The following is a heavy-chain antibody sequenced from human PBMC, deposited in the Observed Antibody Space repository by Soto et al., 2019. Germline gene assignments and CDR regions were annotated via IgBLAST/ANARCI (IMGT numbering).Heavy chain of an antibody. CDR1: GDSISRFY. CDR3: ARVRTAYAGLDY. Sequence: PSETLSLTCNVSGDSISRFYWAWIRQSPGRGLESIGYISNTGYTDYNPSLESRVAISLDTSNNQFSLTLWSVTATDTAVYYCARVRTAYAGLDYWGQGTLVTVSS. J-gene: IGHJ4*02. V-gene: IGHV4-4*09. CDR2: ISNTGYT. D-gene: IGHD2-21*02.